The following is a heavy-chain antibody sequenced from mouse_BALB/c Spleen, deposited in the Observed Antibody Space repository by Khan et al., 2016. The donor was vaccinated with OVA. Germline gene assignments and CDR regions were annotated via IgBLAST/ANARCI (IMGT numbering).Heavy chain of an antibody. CDR3: VRGERYYAMDY. V-gene: IGHV3-6*02. CDR2: ISYDGRN. CDR1: GYSITSVYY. J-gene: IGHJ4*01. Sequence: EVQLQESGPGLVKPSQSLSLTCSVTGYSITSVYYWNWIRQFPGNKLEWMGYISYDGRNKYNPSLKNRVSITRDTSKNQFFLKLNSVTTEDTATXYCVRGERYYAMDYWGQGTSVTVSS.